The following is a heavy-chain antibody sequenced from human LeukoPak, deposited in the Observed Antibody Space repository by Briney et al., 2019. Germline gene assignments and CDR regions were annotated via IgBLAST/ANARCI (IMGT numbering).Heavy chain of an antibody. CDR1: GGTFSSYA. CDR2: IIPIFGTA. D-gene: IGHD6-13*01. J-gene: IGHJ4*02. V-gene: IGHV1-69*06. CDR3: ASPPRLPNIAAEGHGLGY. Sequence: GSSVKVSCKASGGTFSSYAISWVRQAPGQGLEWMGGIIPIFGTANYAQKFQGRVTITADKSTSTAYMELSSLRSEDTAVYYCASPPRLPNIAAEGHGLGYWGQGTLVTVSS.